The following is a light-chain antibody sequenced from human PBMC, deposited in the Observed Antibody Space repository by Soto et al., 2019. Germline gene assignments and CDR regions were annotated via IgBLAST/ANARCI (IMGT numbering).Light chain of an antibody. CDR2: DVS. Sequence: QSVLTQPASLSESPGQSITISCPGTSSDVGGYNYVSWYQQHPGKAPKLMIYDVSNRPSGVSNRFSGSKSGNTASLTISGLQAEDEADYYCSSYTSSSTGVFGTGNKVTVL. J-gene: IGLJ1*01. CDR3: SSYTSSSTGV. V-gene: IGLV2-14*01. CDR1: SSDVGGYNY.